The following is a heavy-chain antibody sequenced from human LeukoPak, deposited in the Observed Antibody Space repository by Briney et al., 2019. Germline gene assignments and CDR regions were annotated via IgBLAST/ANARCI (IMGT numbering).Heavy chain of an antibody. V-gene: IGHV3-30*04. Sequence: GGSLRLSCAASGFNFSNYAMHWVREAPGKGLEWVAVISYEGNHKYYADSVKGRFPISRDNSKNKQYLQMNSLRAEDTAVYYCARGSEDYDSSGYYYDLGDYWGQGALVTVSS. CDR1: GFNFSNYA. CDR2: ISYEGNHK. J-gene: IGHJ4*02. D-gene: IGHD3-22*01. CDR3: ARGSEDYDSSGYYYDLGDY.